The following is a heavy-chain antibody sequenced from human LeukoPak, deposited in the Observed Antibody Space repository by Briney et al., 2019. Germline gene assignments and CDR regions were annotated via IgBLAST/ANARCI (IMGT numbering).Heavy chain of an antibody. Sequence: PGGSLRLPCAASGFTFSDHDMHWVRQATGKGLEWVSAIGTAGDTYYTGSVKGRFTISRENAKNSLYLQMNSLRAGDTAVYYCARVAKERVGGVYYFDYWGQGTLVTVSS. CDR1: GFTFSDHD. V-gene: IGHV3-13*01. D-gene: IGHD1-1*01. CDR3: ARVAKERVGGVYYFDY. J-gene: IGHJ4*02. CDR2: IGTAGDT.